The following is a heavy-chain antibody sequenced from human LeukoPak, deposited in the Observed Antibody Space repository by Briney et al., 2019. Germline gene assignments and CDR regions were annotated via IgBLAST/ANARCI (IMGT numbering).Heavy chain of an antibody. CDR2: ISYDGSNK. Sequence: GGSLRLSCAASGFTFSSYAMHWVRQAPGKGLEWVAVISYDGSNKYYADSVKGRFTISRDNSKNTLYLQMNRLRAEDTAVYYCARGRQPSFDYWGQGTLVTVSS. D-gene: IGHD6-13*01. CDR3: ARGRQPSFDY. CDR1: GFTFSSYA. J-gene: IGHJ4*02. V-gene: IGHV3-30-3*01.